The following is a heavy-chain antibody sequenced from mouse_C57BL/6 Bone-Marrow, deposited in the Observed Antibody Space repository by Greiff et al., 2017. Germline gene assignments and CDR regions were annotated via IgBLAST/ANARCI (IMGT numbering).Heavy chain of an antibody. V-gene: IGHV1-62-2*01. CDR2: FYPGSGSI. Sequence: VQLQESGAELVKPGASVKLSCKASGYIFTDYTIHWVKQRSGQGLEWLGWFYPGSGSIKYNERFQDKATLTADKSSNTVYMELSRLTSEDSAVYFCARHERYYDYEGYFDYWGQGTTLTVSS. J-gene: IGHJ2*01. CDR3: ARHERYYDYEGYFDY. CDR1: GYIFTDYT. D-gene: IGHD2-4*01.